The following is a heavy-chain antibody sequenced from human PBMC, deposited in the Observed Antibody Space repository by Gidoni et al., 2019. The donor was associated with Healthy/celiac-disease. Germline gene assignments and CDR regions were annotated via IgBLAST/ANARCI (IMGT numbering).Heavy chain of an antibody. V-gene: IGHV4-59*01. Sequence: QVQLQESGPGLVKPSETLSLTCTVSGGSISSYYWSWIRQPPGKGLEWIGYIYYSGSTNYNPSLKSRVTISVDTSKNQFSLKLSSVTAADTAVYYCARDSGIGYSYGYLDYWGQGTLVTVSS. CDR2: IYYSGST. D-gene: IGHD5-18*01. CDR1: GGSISSYY. CDR3: ARDSGIGYSYGYLDY. J-gene: IGHJ4*02.